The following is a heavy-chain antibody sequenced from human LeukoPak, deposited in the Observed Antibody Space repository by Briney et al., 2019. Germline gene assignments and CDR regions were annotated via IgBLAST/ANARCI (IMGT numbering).Heavy chain of an antibody. CDR1: GYTFTSYD. CDR2: MNPNSGNT. D-gene: IGHD2-15*01. Sequence: GASVKVSCKASGYTFTSYDINWGRQATGQGLEWRGWMNPNSGNTGYAQKFQGRVTMTRNTSISTAYMELSSLRSEDTAVYYCAREGYCSGGSCHTNFDYWGQGTLVTVSS. CDR3: AREGYCSGGSCHTNFDY. J-gene: IGHJ4*02. V-gene: IGHV1-8*01.